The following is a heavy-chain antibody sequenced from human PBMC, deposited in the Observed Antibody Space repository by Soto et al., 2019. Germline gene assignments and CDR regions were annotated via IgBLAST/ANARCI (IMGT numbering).Heavy chain of an antibody. CDR1: GFTVSSNY. J-gene: IGHJ3*02. D-gene: IGHD2-15*01. CDR2: IYSGGST. Sequence: GGSLRLSCVASGFTVSSNYMSWVRLAPGKGLEWVSVIYSGGSTYYADSVKGRFTISRDNSKNTLYLQMNSLRAEDTAVYYCAREVRLPRAFDIWGQGTMVTVSS. V-gene: IGHV3-53*01. CDR3: AREVRLPRAFDI.